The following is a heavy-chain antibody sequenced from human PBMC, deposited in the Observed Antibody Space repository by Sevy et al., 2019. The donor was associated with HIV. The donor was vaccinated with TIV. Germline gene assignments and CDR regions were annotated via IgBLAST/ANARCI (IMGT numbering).Heavy chain of an antibody. CDR1: GFNFRNSW. D-gene: IGHD1-26*01. J-gene: IGHJ4*02. Sequence: GGSLRLSCATFGFNFRNSWMAWVRQTPGKGLEFLADIKQDGYATYYEGSVKDRFTISRDNAKNSLHLQMNSLRAEVTAMYFWVRDKEEGASVLDYWGQGTPVTVSS. CDR3: VRDKEEGASVLDY. V-gene: IGHV3-7*03. CDR2: IKQDGYAT.